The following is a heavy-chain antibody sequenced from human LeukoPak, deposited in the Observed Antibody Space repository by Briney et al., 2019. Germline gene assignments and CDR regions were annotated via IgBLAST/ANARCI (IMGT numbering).Heavy chain of an antibody. V-gene: IGHV3-30*03. CDR2: ISYDGSNK. D-gene: IGHD6-13*01. CDR3: ARVPGPYTTSRFDY. J-gene: IGHJ4*02. CDR1: GFTFSSYG. Sequence: GGSLRLSCAASGFTFSSYGMHWVRQAPGKGLEWVAVISYDGSNKYYADSVKGRFTISRDNSKNTLYLQMNSLRAEDTAVYYCARVPGPYTTSRFDYWGQGTLVTVSS.